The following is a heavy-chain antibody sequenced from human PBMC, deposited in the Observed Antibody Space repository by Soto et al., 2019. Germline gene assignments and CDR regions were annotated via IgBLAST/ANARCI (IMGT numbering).Heavy chain of an antibody. Sequence: SETLSLTCTVSGGSISSGDYYWSWIRQPPGKGLEWIGYIYYSGSTYYNPSLKSRVTISVDTSKNQFSLKLSSVTAADTAVYYCAREGPMGVNGYWGKGTLVTVSS. V-gene: IGHV4-30-4*01. CDR2: IYYSGST. D-gene: IGHD3-10*01. J-gene: IGHJ4*02. CDR3: AREGPMGVNGY. CDR1: GGSISSGDYY.